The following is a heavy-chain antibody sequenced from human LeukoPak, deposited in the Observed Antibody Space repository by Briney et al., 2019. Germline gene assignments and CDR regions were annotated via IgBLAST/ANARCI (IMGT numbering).Heavy chain of an antibody. Sequence: PSETLSLTCTVSGGSISNYYWSWIRQPPGKGLEWIGYIYYSGSTNYNPSLKSRLTISVDTSKNQFFLNLSSVTAADTAVYYCASGSYYDWYWFDPWGQGTLVTVSS. CDR2: IYYSGST. V-gene: IGHV4-59*08. CDR3: ASGSYYDWYWFDP. CDR1: GGSISNYY. J-gene: IGHJ5*02. D-gene: IGHD1-26*01.